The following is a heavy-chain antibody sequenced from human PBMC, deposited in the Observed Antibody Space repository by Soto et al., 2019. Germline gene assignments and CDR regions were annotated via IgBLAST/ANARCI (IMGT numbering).Heavy chain of an antibody. D-gene: IGHD6-6*01. CDR2: LSNSGAIT. J-gene: IGHJ4*02. V-gene: IGHV3-23*01. CDR3: ARVSSSSHVDY. CDR1: GFTFSSYA. Sequence: GGSLRLSCAASGFTFSSYAMTWVRQAPGKGLEWVSVLSNSGAITYYADSVKGRFTISRDNSRNTLYLQMNSLRAEDTAVYYCARVSSSSHVDYWGQGSLVTVSS.